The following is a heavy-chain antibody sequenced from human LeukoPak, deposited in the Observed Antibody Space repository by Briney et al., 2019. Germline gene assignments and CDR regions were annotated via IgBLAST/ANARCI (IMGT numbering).Heavy chain of an antibody. D-gene: IGHD2-15*01. CDR2: IYYSGST. CDR1: GGSISSYY. CDR3: ARGRAVVVVAATYDY. J-gene: IGHJ4*02. Sequence: SETLSLTCTVSGGSISSYYWSWIRQPPGKGLEWIGYIYYSGSTNYNPSLKSRVTISVDTSKNQFSLKLSSVTAADTAVYYCARGRAVVVVAATYDYWGQGTLVTVSS. V-gene: IGHV4-59*12.